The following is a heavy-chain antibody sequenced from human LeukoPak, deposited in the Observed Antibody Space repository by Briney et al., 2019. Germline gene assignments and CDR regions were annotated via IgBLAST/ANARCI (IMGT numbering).Heavy chain of an antibody. Sequence: GGSLRLSCAASGFTFSDYGMHWVRQAPGKGLEWVAVISYDGNHKYYTDSVKGRFTISRDHSKNTLYLQMSSLRAEDTAVYYCTKDDAYSSCWYAYDLWGQGTMVTVSS. V-gene: IGHV3-30*18. J-gene: IGHJ3*01. CDR3: TKDDAYSSCWYAYDL. CDR2: ISYDGNHK. CDR1: GFTFSDYG. D-gene: IGHD6-13*01.